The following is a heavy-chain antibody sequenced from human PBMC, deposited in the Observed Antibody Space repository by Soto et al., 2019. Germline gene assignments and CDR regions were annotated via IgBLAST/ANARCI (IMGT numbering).Heavy chain of an antibody. J-gene: IGHJ4*02. CDR3: AKDRRKVVVAAPFDS. Sequence: QVQLVESGGGVVQPGRSLRLSCAASGFTFSSYGMHWVGQAPGKGLEWVAVISYDGSNKYYAESVQGRFTISRDNSKNTLYLQMNSLRAEDTAVYYCAKDRRKVVVAAPFDSWGQGTLVTVSS. V-gene: IGHV3-30*18. CDR1: GFTFSSYG. CDR2: ISYDGSNK. D-gene: IGHD2-15*01.